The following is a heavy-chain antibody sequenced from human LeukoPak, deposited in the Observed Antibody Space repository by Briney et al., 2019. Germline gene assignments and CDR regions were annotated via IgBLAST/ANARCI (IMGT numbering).Heavy chain of an antibody. CDR3: AHGSMYQLDY. CDR1: RFTFSSYG. J-gene: IGHJ4*02. D-gene: IGHD2-2*01. V-gene: IGHV3-30*02. CDR2: IRYDGSYK. Sequence: GGSLRLSCAASRFTFSSYGMHWVRQAPGKGLEWVAFIRYDGSYKSYADSVKGRFTISRDNSKNTLYLQMNSLRAEDTAVYYCAHGSMYQLDYWGQGTLVTVSS.